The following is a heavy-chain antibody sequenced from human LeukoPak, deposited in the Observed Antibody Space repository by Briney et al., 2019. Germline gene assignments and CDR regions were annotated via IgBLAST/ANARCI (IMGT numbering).Heavy chain of an antibody. D-gene: IGHD3-22*01. V-gene: IGHV3-23*01. CDR1: GFTFSSYA. CDR3: AKATYYYDSSGRAPFDY. CDR2: ISGSGGST. Sequence: AGGSLRLSCAASGFTFSSYAMSWVRQAPGKGLEWVSAISGSGGSTYYADSVKGRFTISRDNSKNTLYLQMNSLRAEDTAVYYCAKATYYYDSSGRAPFDYWGQGTLVTVSS. J-gene: IGHJ4*02.